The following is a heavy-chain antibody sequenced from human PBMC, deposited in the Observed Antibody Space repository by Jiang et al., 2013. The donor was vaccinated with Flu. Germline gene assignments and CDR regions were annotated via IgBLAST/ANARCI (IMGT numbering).Heavy chain of an antibody. J-gene: IGHJ4*02. D-gene: IGHD5-12*01. CDR2: ISFDGTKK. CDR1: GFTLSGYG. CDR3: ARGSLFNYNGGGSDYDEYFDS. Sequence: SCEASGFTLSGYGLHWVRQAPGKGLEWVALISFDGTKKYYADSVGGRFTISRDNSKNTLYLQMSSLRTEDTAMYYCARGSLFNYNGGGSDYDEYFDSWGQGALVTVSS. V-gene: IGHV3-30-3*01.